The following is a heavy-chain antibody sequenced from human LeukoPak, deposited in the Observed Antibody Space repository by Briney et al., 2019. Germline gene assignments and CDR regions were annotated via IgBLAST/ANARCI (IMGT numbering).Heavy chain of an antibody. V-gene: IGHV3-73*01. CDR3: TRPLGYGSGWYAYY. J-gene: IGHJ4*02. Sequence: PGGSLRLSCAASGFTFSGSAMHWVRQASGKGLEWVGRIRSKANSYATAYAASVKGRFTIPRDDSKNTAYLQMNSLKTEDTAVYYCTRPLGYGSGWYAYYWGQGTLVTVSS. CDR1: GFTFSGSA. D-gene: IGHD6-19*01. CDR2: IRSKANSYAT.